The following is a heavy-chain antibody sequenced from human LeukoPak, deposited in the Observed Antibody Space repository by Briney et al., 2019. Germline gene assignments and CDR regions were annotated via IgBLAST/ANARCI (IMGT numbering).Heavy chain of an antibody. J-gene: IGHJ4*02. Sequence: ASVKVSRKASGGTFSSYAISWVRQAPGQGLEWMGGIIPIFGTANYAQKFQGRVTITADESTSTAYMELSSLRSEDTAVYYCASVDTATYYFDYWGQGTLVTVSS. D-gene: IGHD5-18*01. CDR2: IIPIFGTA. CDR3: ASVDTATYYFDY. V-gene: IGHV1-69*13. CDR1: GGTFSSYA.